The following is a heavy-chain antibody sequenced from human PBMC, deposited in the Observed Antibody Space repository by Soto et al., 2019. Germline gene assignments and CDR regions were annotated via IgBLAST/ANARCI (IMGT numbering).Heavy chain of an antibody. D-gene: IGHD6-19*01. J-gene: IGHJ6*02. Sequence: SVKVSCKASGYTFTSYGISWVRQAPGQGLEWMGWISAYNGNTNYSQKLQGRVTMTTDTSTSTAYMELRSLRSDDTAVYYCAKEGRAVDSSGWAIYYYYYYGMDVWGQGTTVTVSS. CDR3: AKEGRAVDSSGWAIYYYYYYGMDV. CDR1: GYTFTSYG. CDR2: ISAYNGNT. V-gene: IGHV1-18*01.